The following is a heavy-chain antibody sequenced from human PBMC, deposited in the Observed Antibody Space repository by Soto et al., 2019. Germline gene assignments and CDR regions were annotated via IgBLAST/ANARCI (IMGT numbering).Heavy chain of an antibody. V-gene: IGHV3-53*04. Sequence: GGSLRLSCAASGFTVSSNYMSWVRQAPGKGLEWVSVIYSGGSTYYADSVKGRFTISRHNSKNTLYLQMNSLRAEDTALYYCAKDMGYSYGYYDAFDIWGQGTMVTVSS. CDR2: IYSGGST. CDR1: GFTVSSNY. D-gene: IGHD5-18*01. J-gene: IGHJ3*02. CDR3: AKDMGYSYGYYDAFDI.